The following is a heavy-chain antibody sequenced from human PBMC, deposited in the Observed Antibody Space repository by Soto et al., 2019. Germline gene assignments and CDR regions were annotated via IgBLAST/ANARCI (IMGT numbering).Heavy chain of an antibody. Sequence: EVQLLESGGGLLQPGGSLRLSCAASGFTFNNYAMTWVRQAPGKGLEWVSAIRGSGGSGDNTYYADSVKGRFTISRDNSRNTLYLQMNSLRAGDTAVYYCAKDSSELDCCLYSFDIWGQGTMVTVSS. CDR2: IRGSGGSGDNT. D-gene: IGHD1-1*01. J-gene: IGHJ3*02. CDR3: AKDSSELDCCLYSFDI. V-gene: IGHV3-23*01. CDR1: GFTFNNYA.